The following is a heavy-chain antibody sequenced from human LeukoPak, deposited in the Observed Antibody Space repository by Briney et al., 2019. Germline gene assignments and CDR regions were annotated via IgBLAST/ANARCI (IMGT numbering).Heavy chain of an antibody. CDR2: MNPNSGNT. CDR3: ARGQKDNGVSSSWYYFGMDV. CDR1: GYTFTSSD. J-gene: IGHJ6*02. D-gene: IGHD6-13*01. Sequence: GASVKVSCTASGYTFTSSDINWVRQATGQGPEWMGWMNPNSGNTDYAQKFQGRVTMTRNTSISTAYMELSSLRSEDTAVYYCARGQKDNGVSSSWYYFGMDVWGQGTTVTVSS. V-gene: IGHV1-8*01.